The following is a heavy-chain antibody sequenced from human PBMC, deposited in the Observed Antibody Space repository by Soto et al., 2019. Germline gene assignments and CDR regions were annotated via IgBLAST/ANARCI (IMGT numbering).Heavy chain of an antibody. J-gene: IGHJ6*03. CDR1: GGSFSGYY. V-gene: IGHV4-34*01. Sequence: SETLSLTCAVYGGSFSGYYWSWIRQPPGKGLEWIGEINHSGSTNYNPSLKSRVTISVDTSKNQFSLKLSSVTAADTAVYYCARNGDYVSPYYMDVWGKGTTVT. CDR2: INHSGST. D-gene: IGHD4-17*01. CDR3: ARNGDYVSPYYMDV.